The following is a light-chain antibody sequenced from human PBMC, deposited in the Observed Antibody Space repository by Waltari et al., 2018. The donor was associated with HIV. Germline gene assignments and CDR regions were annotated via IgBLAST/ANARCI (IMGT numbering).Light chain of an antibody. Sequence: QSALTQPPSAPGPPGQSVTISCTGTNSDIGNFDYVAWYQQHPGKPPKLIISEVYKRPSGVPNRFSGSKSGNTASLTVSGLQAEDEADYYCSSYATTNDFYVLFGGGTKLTIL. CDR2: EVY. CDR3: SSYATTNDFYVL. J-gene: IGLJ2*01. V-gene: IGLV2-8*01. CDR1: NSDIGNFDY.